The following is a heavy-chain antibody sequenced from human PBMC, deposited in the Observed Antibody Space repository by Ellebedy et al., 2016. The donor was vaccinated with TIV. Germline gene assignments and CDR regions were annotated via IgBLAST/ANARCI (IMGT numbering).Heavy chain of an antibody. Sequence: AASVKVSCKASGDIFTTYTMYWVRQAPGQRLEWMGWINAGNGNTRYSQKFQGRVTITRDTSASTAYMELGSLRSEDTAVYYCAGSYSSSSDYWGQGTLVTVSS. CDR1: GDIFTTYT. J-gene: IGHJ4*02. CDR2: INAGNGNT. D-gene: IGHD6-6*01. V-gene: IGHV1-3*01. CDR3: AGSYSSSSDY.